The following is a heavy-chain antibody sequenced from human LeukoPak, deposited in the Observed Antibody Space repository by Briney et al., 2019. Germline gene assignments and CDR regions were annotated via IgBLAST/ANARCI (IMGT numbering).Heavy chain of an antibody. CDR2: ISGSGVST. Sequence: GGSLRLSCAASGFTFKNYAMNWVRQAPGKGLEWVSIISGSGVSTSYADSVRGRFTISRDNFKNTLYLQMNSLRAEDTAVYYCAKDRGAVAAFAFDMRGQGTMVTVSS. V-gene: IGHV3-23*01. D-gene: IGHD6-19*01. CDR3: AKDRGAVAAFAFDM. CDR1: GFTFKNYA. J-gene: IGHJ3*02.